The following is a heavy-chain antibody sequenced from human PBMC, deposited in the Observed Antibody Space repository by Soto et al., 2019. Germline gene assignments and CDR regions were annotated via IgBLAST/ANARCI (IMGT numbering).Heavy chain of an antibody. V-gene: IGHV3-7*05. CDR2: IKEDGSEK. CDR1: GFTFSNFW. CDR3: ARDVI. J-gene: IGHJ4*02. Sequence: EAQLVESGGGLVQPGGSLRLSCAASGFTFSNFWMSWVRQAPGKGLEWVAAIKEDGSEKNYVDSVRGRFTISRDNAKNSLYLQMNSLRADDTAVYYCARDVIWGQGSLVSVSS.